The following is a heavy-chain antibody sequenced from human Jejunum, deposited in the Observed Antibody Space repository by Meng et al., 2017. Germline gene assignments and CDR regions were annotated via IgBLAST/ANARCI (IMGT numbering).Heavy chain of an antibody. Sequence: ASVKVSCKPSASTFGLSGIHWARQAPGQGPEWLGWIHPANGDVKYAQRSQGRVSITRDTSASTAYIEVYGLTFGDTADYYCATGYNFDHWGQGTLVTVSS. CDR3: ATGYNFDH. D-gene: IGHD5-24*01. J-gene: IGHJ4*02. CDR1: ASTFGLSG. CDR2: IHPANGDV. V-gene: IGHV1-3*01.